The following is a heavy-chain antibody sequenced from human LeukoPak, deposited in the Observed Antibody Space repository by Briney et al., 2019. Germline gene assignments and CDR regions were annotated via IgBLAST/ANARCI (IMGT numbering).Heavy chain of an antibody. CDR2: INPNSGGT. V-gene: IGHV1-2*02. Sequence: ASVKASCKASGYTFTGYYMHWVRQAPGQGLEWMGWINPNSGGTNYAQKFQGRVTMTRDTSISTAYMELSRLRSDDTAVYYCARDRQSPTLDGSTNWFDPWGQGTLVTVSS. D-gene: IGHD4-23*01. J-gene: IGHJ5*02. CDR3: ARDRQSPTLDGSTNWFDP. CDR1: GYTFTGYY.